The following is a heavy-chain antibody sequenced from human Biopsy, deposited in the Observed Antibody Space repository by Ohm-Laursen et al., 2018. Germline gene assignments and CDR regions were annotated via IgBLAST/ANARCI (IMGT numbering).Heavy chain of an antibody. D-gene: IGHD3-22*01. J-gene: IGHJ5*02. Sequence: SETLSLTCTVSGGSISNNNYYWGWIRQPPGKGLEWIGSIFYRGSTHYKPSLKSRVNISVDTSKNQFSLKLNSVTAADTAVCYCARDYDTSGYYYVSWGQGTLVTVSS. CDR3: ARDYDTSGYYYVS. CDR2: IFYRGST. CDR1: GGSISNNNYY. V-gene: IGHV4-39*01.